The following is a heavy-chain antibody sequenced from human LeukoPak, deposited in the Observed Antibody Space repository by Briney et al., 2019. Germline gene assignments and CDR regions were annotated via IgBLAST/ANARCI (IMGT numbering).Heavy chain of an antibody. V-gene: IGHV1-69*13. J-gene: IGHJ4*02. CDR3: ARATHSDYYDSSGHYYFDY. CDR1: GGTFSSYA. CDR2: IIPIFGTA. D-gene: IGHD3-22*01. Sequence: ASVKVSCKASGGTFSSYAISWVRQAPGQGLEWMGGIIPIFGTANYAQKFQGRVTITADESTSTAYMELSSLRSEDTAVYYCARATHSDYYDSSGHYYFDYWGQGTLVTVSS.